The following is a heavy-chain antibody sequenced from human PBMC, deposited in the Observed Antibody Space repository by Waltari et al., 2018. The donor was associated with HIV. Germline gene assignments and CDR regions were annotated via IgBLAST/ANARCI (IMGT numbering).Heavy chain of an antibody. CDR1: GSTFTSYG. J-gene: IGHJ6*02. V-gene: IGHV1-18*01. Sequence: QVQLVQSVAEVKKPGASVKVSCKSSGSTFTSYGFAWVRQAPGQGLEWMGWSSAYNENTNYAPKFQGRVTMTTDTSTTTGYMGLRRLRSADTAVYFCASYSPPRGLDVWGQGTTVTVS. CDR3: ASYSPPRGLDV. D-gene: IGHD2-21*01. CDR2: SSAYNENT.